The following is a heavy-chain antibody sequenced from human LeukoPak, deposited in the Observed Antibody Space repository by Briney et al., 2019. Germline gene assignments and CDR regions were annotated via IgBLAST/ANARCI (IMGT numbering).Heavy chain of an antibody. CDR2: IGTAGDT. Sequence: GGSLRLSCAASGFTFSSYDMHWVRHATGKGLEWVSAIGTAGDTYYPGSVKGRFTISRENAKNSLYLQMNSLRAGDTAVYYCARGSSSSGYYFDYWGQGTLVTVSS. CDR1: GFTFSSYD. CDR3: ARGSSSSGYYFDY. J-gene: IGHJ4*02. V-gene: IGHV3-13*01. D-gene: IGHD6-6*01.